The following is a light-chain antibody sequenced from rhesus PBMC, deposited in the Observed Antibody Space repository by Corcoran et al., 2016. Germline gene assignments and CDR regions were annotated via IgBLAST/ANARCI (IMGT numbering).Light chain of an antibody. CDR3: GSYSSTATFI. CDR1: SSDIGGYTR. Sequence: QAAPTQSPSVSGSPGQSVTISCTGTSSDIGGYTRVSWYQQHPGKAPKLMIYEVTKRPSGVSDRFSGSKSGNTASLTIFGLQAEDDATYYCGSYSSTATFIFEAGTRLTVL. CDR2: EVT. J-gene: IGLJ1*01. V-gene: IGLV2-13*03.